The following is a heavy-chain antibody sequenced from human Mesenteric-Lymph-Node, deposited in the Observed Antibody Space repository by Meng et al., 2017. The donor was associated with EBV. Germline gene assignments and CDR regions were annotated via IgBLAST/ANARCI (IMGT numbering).Heavy chain of an antibody. D-gene: IGHD3-10*01. Sequence: VLLVRPGAECRKPGASVKASCKTSGYTFNSYAISWVRQAPGQGLEWMGWISAYSGNTNYAQKLQGRVTMTTDTSTSTAYMEMRSLRSDDTAVYYCARENPARGNWFDPWGQGALVTVSS. J-gene: IGHJ5*02. CDR1: GYTFNSYA. CDR2: ISAYSGNT. V-gene: IGHV1-18*01. CDR3: ARENPARGNWFDP.